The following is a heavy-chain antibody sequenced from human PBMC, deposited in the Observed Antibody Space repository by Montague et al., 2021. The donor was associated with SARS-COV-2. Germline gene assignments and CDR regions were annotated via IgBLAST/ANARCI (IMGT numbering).Heavy chain of an antibody. Sequence: SETLSLTCAVSGVSITSTNCLSLVRQPPGKGLEWIVEISYLGIATYNPSLKSRATISMDRSTNLFSLKLSSVTAADTAIYYCAGKVLTVPADYWGQGTLVTVS. CDR1: GVSITSTNC. J-gene: IGHJ4*02. CDR3: AGKVLTVPADY. D-gene: IGHD6-19*01. CDR2: ISYLGIA. V-gene: IGHV4-4*02.